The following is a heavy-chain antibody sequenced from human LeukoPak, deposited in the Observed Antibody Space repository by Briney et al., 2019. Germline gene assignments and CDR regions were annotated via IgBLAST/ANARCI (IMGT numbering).Heavy chain of an antibody. D-gene: IGHD3-16*01. CDR3: ATGPWGEFPLFDY. V-gene: IGHV1-24*01. CDR1: GYTLTELS. Sequence: ASVKVSCKVSGYTLTELSMHWVRQAPGKGLEWMGGLDPEDGETIYAQKFQGRVTMTEDTSTDTAYTELSSLRSEDTAVYYCATGPWGEFPLFDYWGQGTLVTVSS. J-gene: IGHJ4*02. CDR2: LDPEDGET.